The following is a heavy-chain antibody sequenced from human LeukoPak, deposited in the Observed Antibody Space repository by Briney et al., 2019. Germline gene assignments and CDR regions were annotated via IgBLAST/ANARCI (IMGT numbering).Heavy chain of an antibody. CDR1: GESFNGYY. V-gene: IGHV4-34*01. CDR3: ARKGHYDTLTGFDY. Sequence: SETLSLTCAVYGESFNGYYWSWIRQPPGKGLEWIGEINHSGGTNYNPSLKSRVTISVDTPKNQFSLKLSSVTAADTAVYYCARKGHYDTLTGFDYWGQGILVTVSS. J-gene: IGHJ4*02. CDR2: INHSGGT. D-gene: IGHD3-9*01.